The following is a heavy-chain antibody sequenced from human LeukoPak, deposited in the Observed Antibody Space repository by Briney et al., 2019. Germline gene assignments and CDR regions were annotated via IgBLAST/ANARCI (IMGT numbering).Heavy chain of an antibody. CDR3: ARDRTAFYYASGLAY. CDR2: IYDSGGT. V-gene: IGHV4-59*01. D-gene: IGHD3-10*01. J-gene: IGHJ4*02. Sequence: SEILSLTCTVSDGSISDYYWSWIRQSPGKGLEWIGYIYDSGGTNYNPSLRSRVTISLDTSKNQVSLKLSSLTAADTAIYYCARDRTAFYYASGLAYWGQGILVTVSS. CDR1: DGSISDYY.